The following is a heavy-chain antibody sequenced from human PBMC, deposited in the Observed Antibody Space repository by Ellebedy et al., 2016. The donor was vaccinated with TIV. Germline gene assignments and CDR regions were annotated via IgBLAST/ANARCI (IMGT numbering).Heavy chain of an antibody. V-gene: IGHV1-69*13. CDR1: GYTFTGYY. Sequence: ASVKVSCKASGYTFTGYYMHWVRQAPGQGLEWMGGIIPIFGTENYAQKFQGRVTITADESTSTAYMELNSLRSEDTAVYYCARGDYYDSRNLNYWGQGTLVTVSS. J-gene: IGHJ4*02. CDR2: IIPIFGTE. CDR3: ARGDYYDSRNLNY. D-gene: IGHD3-22*01.